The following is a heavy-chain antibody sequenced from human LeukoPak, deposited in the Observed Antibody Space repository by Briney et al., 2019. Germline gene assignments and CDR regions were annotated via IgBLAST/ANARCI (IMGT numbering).Heavy chain of an antibody. J-gene: IGHJ4*02. V-gene: IGHV4-31*11. CDR2: IYHSGST. Sequence: SETLSLTCAVSGGSISSGGYYWSWIRQQPGKGLEWIGYIYHSGSTYYNPSLKNPVTISVDTSKNQFSMKLSSVTAADTAVDYCPRENNFVVILCVDYWGQGTVVSVPA. D-gene: IGHD2-15*01. CDR1: GGSISSGGYY. CDR3: PRENNFVVILCVDY.